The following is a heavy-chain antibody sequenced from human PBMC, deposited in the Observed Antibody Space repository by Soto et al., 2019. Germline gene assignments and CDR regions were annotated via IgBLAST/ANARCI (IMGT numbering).Heavy chain of an antibody. CDR3: VKDSYADFHRVLSTAEYFFDY. J-gene: IGHJ4*01. CDR2: ITWNSGKI. V-gene: IGHV3-9*01. CDR1: GFTFDDYA. D-gene: IGHD2-15*01. Sequence: TGGSLSLSCTASGFTFDDYAMHWVRQGPGRGLEWVSGITWNSGKIAYADSVKGRFTIARDDDNNSLYLQMNSLRTEDTALYYCVKDSYADFHRVLSTAEYFFDYSSHGTPATVSS.